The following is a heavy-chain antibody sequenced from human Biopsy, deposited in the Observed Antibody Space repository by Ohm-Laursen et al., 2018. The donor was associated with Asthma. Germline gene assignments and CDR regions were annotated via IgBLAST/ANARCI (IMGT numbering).Heavy chain of an antibody. D-gene: IGHD6-13*01. CDR3: ARGQKSAGDRWFDP. CDR2: INPNSGGT. V-gene: IGHV1-2*06. J-gene: IGHJ5*02. Sequence: ASVSASCKPSGSTLIVCHTHWMRQAPGQGLEWLGLINPNSGGTNYAQKFQGRVTMTRDTSISTAYMEVSRLRSDDTAVYYCARGQKSAGDRWFDPWGQGTLVTVSS. CDR1: GSTLIVCH.